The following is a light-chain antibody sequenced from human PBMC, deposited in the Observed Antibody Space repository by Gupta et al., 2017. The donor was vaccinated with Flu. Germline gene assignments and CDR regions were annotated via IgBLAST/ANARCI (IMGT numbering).Light chain of an antibody. J-gene: IGLJ2*01. CDR1: TFNIGNKY. Sequence: KVTISCSEGTFNIGNKYEPWYQRLPGTAPKFLIYDNNKRPSGIPDRFSGSKSGTSATLGITGLQTGDEADYFCGSWDANLGFVVFGGGTYLTVL. V-gene: IGLV1-51*01. CDR2: DNN. CDR3: GSWDANLGFVV.